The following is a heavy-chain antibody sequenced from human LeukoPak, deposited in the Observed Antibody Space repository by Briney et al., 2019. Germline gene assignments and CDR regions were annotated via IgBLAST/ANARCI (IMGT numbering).Heavy chain of an antibody. J-gene: IGHJ4*02. V-gene: IGHV4-31*03. CDR2: IYYSGST. CDR3: ARAPGDGIRRMFDY. D-gene: IGHD3-3*02. Sequence: SETLSLTCTVSGGSISNTDYYWGWIRQPPGKGLEWIGYIYYSGSTYYNPSLKSRVTISVDTSKNQFYLKVSSVTAADTAVYYCARAPGDGIRRMFDYWGQGTLVTVSS. CDR1: GGSISNTDYY.